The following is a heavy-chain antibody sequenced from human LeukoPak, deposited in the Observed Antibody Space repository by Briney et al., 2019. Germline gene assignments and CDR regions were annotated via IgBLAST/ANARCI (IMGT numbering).Heavy chain of an antibody. CDR1: GGTFSSYT. V-gene: IGHV1-69*02. D-gene: IGHD3-3*01. J-gene: IGHJ5*02. CDR2: IIPILGIA. Sequence: ASVKVSCKASGGTFSSYTISWVRQAPGQGLEWMGRIIPILGIANYAQKFQGRVTITADKSTSTAYMELSSLRSEDTAVYYCASAPPLEWSSWFDPWGQGTLVTVSS. CDR3: ASAPPLEWSSWFDP.